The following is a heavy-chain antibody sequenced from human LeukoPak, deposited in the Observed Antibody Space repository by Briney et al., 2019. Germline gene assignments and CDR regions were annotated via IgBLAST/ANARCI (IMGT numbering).Heavy chain of an antibody. CDR3: ARGTYSSALLGMDI. CDR2: IYSTGST. CDR1: GGSISNYY. J-gene: IGHJ6*02. Sequence: PSETLSLTCTVSGGSISNYYWSWIRQPAGKGLEWIGRIYSTGSTNYNLSLESRATMSVDTSKNQFSLKLISVTAADTAVYYCARGTYSSALLGMDIWGQGTTVIVSS. V-gene: IGHV4-4*07. D-gene: IGHD6-25*01.